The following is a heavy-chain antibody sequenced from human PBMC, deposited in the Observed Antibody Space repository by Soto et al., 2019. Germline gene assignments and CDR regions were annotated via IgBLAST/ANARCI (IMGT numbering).Heavy chain of an antibody. D-gene: IGHD6-19*01. V-gene: IGHV3-7*03. CDR3: ARYYRGSGRYFFDY. Sequence: GGSLRFSXVASGFTFISSFMGWIRQAPGKGLEWVANINQDGGVTYYVDSVEGRFTISRDNTKDSLYLQMNSLRGEDTAIYYCARYYRGSGRYFFDYWGQGTLVTVSS. CDR1: GFTFISSF. CDR2: INQDGGVT. J-gene: IGHJ4*02.